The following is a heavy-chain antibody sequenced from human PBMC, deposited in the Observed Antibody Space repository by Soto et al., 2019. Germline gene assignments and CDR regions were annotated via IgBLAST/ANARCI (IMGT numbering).Heavy chain of an antibody. V-gene: IGHV3-30*03. Sequence: QVQLVESGGGVVQPGRSLRLSCAASGFIFSTYSIHWVRQAPGKGLEWVAVTTFDGINKYNADSVKGRFTIPRDASKKTVYLQLNSLTTEDTAVYFCARETDGMDVWGQGTTVTVSS. CDR1: GFIFSTYS. CDR3: ARETDGMDV. CDR2: TTFDGINK. J-gene: IGHJ6*02.